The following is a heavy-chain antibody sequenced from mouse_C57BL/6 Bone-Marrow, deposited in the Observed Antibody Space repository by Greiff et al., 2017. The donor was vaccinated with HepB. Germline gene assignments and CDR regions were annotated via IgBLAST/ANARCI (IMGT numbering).Heavy chain of an antibody. J-gene: IGHJ1*03. V-gene: IGHV1-52*01. D-gene: IGHD1-1*01. CDR1: GYTFTSYW. CDR2: IDPSDSET. Sequence: VQLQQPGAELVRPGSSVKLSCKASGYTFTSYWMHWVKQRPIQGLEWIGNIDPSDSETHYNQKFKDKATLTVDKSSSTASMQLSSLTSEDSAVYYCARGAYYYGSSYAYWYFDVWGTGTTVTVSS. CDR3: ARGAYYYGSSYAYWYFDV.